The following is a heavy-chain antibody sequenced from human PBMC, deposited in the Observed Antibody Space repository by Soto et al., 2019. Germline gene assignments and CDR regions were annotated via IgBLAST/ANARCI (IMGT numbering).Heavy chain of an antibody. J-gene: IGHJ4*02. CDR3: ARSLDDSYGSYYFDY. CDR1: GYTFTGYY. Sequence: ASVKVSCKASGYTFTGYYMHWVRQAPGQGLEWMGWINPNSGGTNYAQKFQGWVTMTRDTSISTAYMELSRLRSDDTAVYYCARSLDDSYGSYYFDYWGQGTLVTVSS. CDR2: INPNSGGT. D-gene: IGHD5-18*01. V-gene: IGHV1-2*04.